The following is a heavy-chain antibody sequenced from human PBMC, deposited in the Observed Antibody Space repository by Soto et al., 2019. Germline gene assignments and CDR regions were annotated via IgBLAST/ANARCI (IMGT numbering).Heavy chain of an antibody. CDR2: INSGGDTT. CDR3: AKSGGPPASLDVYFDY. CDR1: GFTFASYT. D-gene: IGHD2-2*01. J-gene: IGHJ4*02. Sequence: EVQLLESGGGMVQPGESLRLSCAASGFTFASYTMTWVRQAPGKGLEWVSTINSGGDTTYYSDSVKGRFTISRDSPKNTLFLLVTSLRAEDTAVYYCAKSGGPPASLDVYFDYWGQGTLVTVSS. V-gene: IGHV3-23*01.